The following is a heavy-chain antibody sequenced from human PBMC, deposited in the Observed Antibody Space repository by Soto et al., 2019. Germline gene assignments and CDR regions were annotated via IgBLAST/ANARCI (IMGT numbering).Heavy chain of an antibody. Sequence: GASVKVSCKASGYTFTSYGISWVRQAPGQGLEWMGWISAYNGNTNYAQKLQGRVTMTTDTSTSTAYMELRSLRSDDTAVYYCARDFWSGYIDDYYYGMDVWGQGTTVTVSS. J-gene: IGHJ6*02. CDR3: ARDFWSGYIDDYYYGMDV. CDR1: GYTFTSYG. D-gene: IGHD3-3*01. CDR2: ISAYNGNT. V-gene: IGHV1-18*01.